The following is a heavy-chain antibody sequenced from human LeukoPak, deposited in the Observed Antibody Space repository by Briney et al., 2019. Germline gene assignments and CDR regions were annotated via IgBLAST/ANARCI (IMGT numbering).Heavy chain of an antibody. J-gene: IGHJ4*02. CDR2: IYSGGGT. D-gene: IGHD6-25*01. CDR1: GFTVSSNY. V-gene: IGHV3-66*01. Sequence: GGFLRLSCAASGFTVSSNYMSWVRQAPGKGLEWVSVIYSGGGTYYADSVKGRFTISRDNSKNTLYLQMNSLRADDTAVYYCAGGQGTAAAFDYWGQGTLVTVSS. CDR3: AGGQGTAAAFDY.